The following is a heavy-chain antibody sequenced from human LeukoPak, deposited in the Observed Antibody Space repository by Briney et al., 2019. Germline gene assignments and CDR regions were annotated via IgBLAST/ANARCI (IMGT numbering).Heavy chain of an antibody. CDR3: ARALDYGGLFDY. J-gene: IGHJ4*02. Sequence: SETLSLTCAVYGGSFSGYYWSWIRQPPGKGLEWIGEINHSGSTNYNPSLKSRVTIPVDTSKNQFSLKLSSVTAADTAVYYCARALDYGGLFDYWGQGTLVTVSS. V-gene: IGHV4-34*01. CDR1: GGSFSGYY. D-gene: IGHD4-23*01. CDR2: INHSGST.